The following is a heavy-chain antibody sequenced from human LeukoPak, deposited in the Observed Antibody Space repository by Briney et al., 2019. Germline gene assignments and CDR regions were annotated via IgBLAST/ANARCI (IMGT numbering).Heavy chain of an antibody. CDR2: IQYDGSSK. Sequence: GGSLRLSRAASGFTFSTYGMHWVRQAPGKGLEGVAFIQYDGSSKFYPDSVKGRFTISRDNSKNKLYLQMNSLGAEDTAICYCAKGLSYGNNRYFDYWGQGTLVTVSS. CDR3: AKGLSYGNNRYFDY. V-gene: IGHV3-30*02. CDR1: GFTFSTYG. J-gene: IGHJ4*02. D-gene: IGHD1-14*01.